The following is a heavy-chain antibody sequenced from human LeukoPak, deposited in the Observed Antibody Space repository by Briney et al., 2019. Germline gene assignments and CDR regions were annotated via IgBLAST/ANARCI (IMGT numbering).Heavy chain of an antibody. D-gene: IGHD3-22*01. J-gene: IGHJ4*02. CDR2: ISAYNGNT. Sequence: ASVKVSCKASGYTFTSYGISWVRQAPGQGLEWMGWISAYNGNTNYAQKLQGRVTMTTDTSTSTAYMELRSLRSDDTAVYYRARDYYDSSGYYPFDYWGQGTLVTVSS. V-gene: IGHV1-18*01. CDR3: ARDYYDSSGYYPFDY. CDR1: GYTFTSYG.